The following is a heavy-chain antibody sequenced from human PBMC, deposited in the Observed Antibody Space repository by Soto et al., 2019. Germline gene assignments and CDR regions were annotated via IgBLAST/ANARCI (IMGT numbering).Heavy chain of an antibody. CDR1: GYTFTKYA. D-gene: IGHD2-15*01. Sequence: ASVKVSCKASGYTFTKYALHWVRQAPGQRLEWMGWINAGNGNTKYSQKFQGRVTITRDTSASTSYMQLSSLRSEDTAVYYCARGEGYCSGGTCYRWFDPWRQGTLVTVSS. CDR2: INAGNGNT. CDR3: ARGEGYCSGGTCYRWFDP. V-gene: IGHV1-3*01. J-gene: IGHJ5*02.